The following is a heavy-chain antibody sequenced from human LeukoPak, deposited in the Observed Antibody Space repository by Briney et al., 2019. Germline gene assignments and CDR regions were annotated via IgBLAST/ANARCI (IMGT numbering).Heavy chain of an antibody. CDR2: INPNSGGT. CDR3: ARDLNYYGSGSYYPDY. D-gene: IGHD3-10*01. Sequence: ASMKVSCKASGYTFTGYYMHWVRQAPGQGLEWMGRINPNSGGTNYAQKFQGRVTMTRDTSISTAYMELSRLRSDDTAVYYCARDLNYYGSGSYYPDYWGQGTLVTVSS. CDR1: GYTFTGYY. V-gene: IGHV1-2*06. J-gene: IGHJ4*02.